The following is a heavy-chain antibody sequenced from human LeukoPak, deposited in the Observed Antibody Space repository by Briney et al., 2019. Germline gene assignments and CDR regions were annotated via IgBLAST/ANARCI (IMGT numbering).Heavy chain of an antibody. CDR1: GFSFSTYS. Sequence: GGSLRLSCAASGFSFSTYSMSWVRQAPGKGLEWVSSIRGSGADKYYADSVKGRFSISRDNSQDTLSLQMNSLRAEDTAAYYCAREGFLDYWGQGTLVTVSS. J-gene: IGHJ4*02. CDR3: AREGFLDY. CDR2: IRGSGADK. V-gene: IGHV3-21*04. D-gene: IGHD3-3*01.